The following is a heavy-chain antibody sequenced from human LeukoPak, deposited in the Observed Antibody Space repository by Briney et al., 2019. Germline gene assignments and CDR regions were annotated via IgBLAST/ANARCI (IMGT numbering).Heavy chain of an antibody. CDR2: IYYTGTT. D-gene: IGHD2-15*01. Sequence: SETLSLTCTVSGGSVSDYYWSWIRQSPGKGLEWIGYIYYTGTTSYNPSLKSRVTISAETSKNQFSLNLISVTAADTAVYYCARGQVVAATPYNWFDPWGQGTLVTVSS. J-gene: IGHJ5*02. V-gene: IGHV4-59*02. CDR3: ARGQVVAATPYNWFDP. CDR1: GGSVSDYY.